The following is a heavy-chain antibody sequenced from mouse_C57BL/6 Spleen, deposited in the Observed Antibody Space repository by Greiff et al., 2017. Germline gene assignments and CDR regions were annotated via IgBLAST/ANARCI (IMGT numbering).Heavy chain of an antibody. D-gene: IGHD3-3*01. CDR1: GFTFSDYG. Sequence: EVQRVESGGGLVQPGGSLKLSCAASGFTFSDYGMAWVRQAPRKGPEWVAFISNLAYSIYYADTVTGRFTISRENAKNTLYLEMSSLRSEDTAMYYCARTGTGRYFDVWGTGTTVTVSS. J-gene: IGHJ1*03. CDR3: ARTGTGRYFDV. V-gene: IGHV5-15*01. CDR2: ISNLAYSI.